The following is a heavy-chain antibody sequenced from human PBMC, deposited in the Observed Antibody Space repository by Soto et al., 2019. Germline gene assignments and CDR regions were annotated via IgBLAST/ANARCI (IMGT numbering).Heavy chain of an antibody. V-gene: IGHV4-4*02. CDR2: IYHSGST. Sequence: SETLSLTCAVSGGSIISSNWWSLVRQPPGKGLEWIGEIYHSGSTNYNPSLKSRVTISVDKSKNQFSLKLSSVTAADTAVYYCARPDYYGSGSYYYYGMDVWGQGTTVTVSS. D-gene: IGHD3-10*01. CDR3: ARPDYYGSGSYYYYGMDV. CDR1: GGSIISSNW. J-gene: IGHJ6*02.